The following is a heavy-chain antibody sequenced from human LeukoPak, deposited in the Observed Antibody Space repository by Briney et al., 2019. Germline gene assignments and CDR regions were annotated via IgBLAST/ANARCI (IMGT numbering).Heavy chain of an antibody. CDR3: AKQVFGEDCFDS. Sequence: SGGSLRLSCTASGFDFETYGMHWVRQAPGKGLEWVSVISYNAKNTYYADSVNGQFTISRDNSKKILYLQMNSLRAEDTAVYYCAKQVFGEDCFDSWGQGALVTVSS. CDR1: GFDFETYG. V-gene: IGHV3-30*18. D-gene: IGHD3-10*01. CDR2: ISYNAKNT. J-gene: IGHJ4*02.